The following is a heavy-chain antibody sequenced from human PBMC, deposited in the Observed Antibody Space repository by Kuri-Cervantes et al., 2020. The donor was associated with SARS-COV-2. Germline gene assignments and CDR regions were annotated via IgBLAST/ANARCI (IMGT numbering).Heavy chain of an antibody. J-gene: IGHJ4*02. D-gene: IGHD3-9*01. CDR3: VSGSGYSSIFEN. CDR2: ISSSGSTI. V-gene: IGHV3-48*03. CDR1: GFTFSSYE. Sequence: GGSLRLSCAASGFTFSSYEMNWVRQAPGKGLEWVSYISSSGSTIYYADSVKGRFTISRDNAKNSLYLQMNSLRAEDTDVYYCVSGSGYSSIFENWGQGTLVTVSS.